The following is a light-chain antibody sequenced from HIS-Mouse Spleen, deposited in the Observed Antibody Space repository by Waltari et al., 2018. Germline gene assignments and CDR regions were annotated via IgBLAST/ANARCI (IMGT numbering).Light chain of an antibody. J-gene: IGLJ3*02. CDR3: QSYDSSLSGWV. Sequence: QSVLTQPPSVSGAPGQRVTISCTGSRSNIAAGYDVPWYQQLPGTAPKLLTHGNSNRPSGVPDRFSGSKSGTSASLAITGLQAEDEADYYCQSYDSSLSGWVFGGGTKLTVL. CDR1: RSNIAAGYD. V-gene: IGLV1-40*01. CDR2: GNS.